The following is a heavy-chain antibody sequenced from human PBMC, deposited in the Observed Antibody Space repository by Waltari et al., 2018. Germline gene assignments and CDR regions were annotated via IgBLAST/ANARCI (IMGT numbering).Heavy chain of an antibody. J-gene: IGHJ6*02. CDR1: GGSISSYY. Sequence: QVQLQESGPGLVKPSETLSLTCTVSGGSISSYYWSWIRQPPGKGLEWIGYIYYSGSTTYNPSLKSRVTISVDTSKNQFSLKLSSVTAADTAVYYCARERIPHYYGSGSYYSPYYYYGMDVWGQGTTVTVSS. CDR2: IYYSGST. V-gene: IGHV4-59*01. CDR3: ARERIPHYYGSGSYYSPYYYYGMDV. D-gene: IGHD3-10*01.